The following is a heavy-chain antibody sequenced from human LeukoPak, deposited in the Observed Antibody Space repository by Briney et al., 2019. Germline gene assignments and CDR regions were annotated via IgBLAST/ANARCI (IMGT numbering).Heavy chain of an antibody. J-gene: IGHJ5*02. CDR3: ARDRGYCSSTSCYPPNWFDP. CDR2: IYTSGST. V-gene: IGHV4-4*07. CDR1: GASISGNY. D-gene: IGHD2-2*01. Sequence: PSQTLYQTRPISGASISGNYWSSIRHPAGKGQEWIGRIYTSGSTNYNPSLKSRVTMSVDTSKNQFSLKLSSVTAADTAAYYCARDRGYCSSTSCYPPNWFDPWGQGTLVSVSS.